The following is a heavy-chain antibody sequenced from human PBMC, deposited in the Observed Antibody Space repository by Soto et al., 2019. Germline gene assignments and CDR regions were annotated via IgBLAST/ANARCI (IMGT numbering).Heavy chain of an antibody. D-gene: IGHD3-22*01. Sequence: EVQLLESGGDLIQPGGSLRLSCAASGFTFNIYAMTWVRQDPGKGLEWVSAISRYGDFTYYADSVEGRFTISIDNSKNTLYLQMNSLRAEDTAVYYCAKDRYLDHDSRGYLFDNWGQGTLVTVSS. CDR3: AKDRYLDHDSRGYLFDN. V-gene: IGHV3-23*01. J-gene: IGHJ4*02. CDR1: GFTFNIYA. CDR2: ISRYGDFT.